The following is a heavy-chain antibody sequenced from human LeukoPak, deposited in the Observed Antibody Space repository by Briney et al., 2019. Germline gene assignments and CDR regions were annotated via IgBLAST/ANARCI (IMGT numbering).Heavy chain of an antibody. CDR1: GGSISSSSYY. V-gene: IGHV4-39*07. J-gene: IGHJ5*02. D-gene: IGHD6-13*01. CDR3: ARGAAAGRKHWFDP. CDR2: IYHSGST. Sequence: SETLSLTCTVSGGSISSSSYYWGWIRQPPGKGLEWIGSIYHSGSTYYNPSLKSRVTISVDTSKNQFSLKLSSVTAADTAVYYCARGAAAGRKHWFDPWGQGTLVTVSS.